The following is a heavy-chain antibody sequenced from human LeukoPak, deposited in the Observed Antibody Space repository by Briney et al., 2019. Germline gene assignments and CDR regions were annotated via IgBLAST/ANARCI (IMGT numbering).Heavy chain of an antibody. CDR2: IYYSGST. V-gene: IGHV4-39*07. CDR3: ARATHQQQLVDY. Sequence: PSETLSLTCTVSGGSISSSSCYWGWIRQPPGKGLEWIGSIYYSGSTYYNPSLKSRVTISVDTSKNQFSLKLSSVTAADTAVYYCARATHQQQLVDYWGQGTLVTVSS. J-gene: IGHJ4*02. D-gene: IGHD6-13*01. CDR1: GGSISSSSCY.